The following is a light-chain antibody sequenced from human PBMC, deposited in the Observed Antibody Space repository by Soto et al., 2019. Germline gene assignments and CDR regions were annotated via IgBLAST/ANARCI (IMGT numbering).Light chain of an antibody. V-gene: IGKV3-11*01. Sequence: EIVITQSPATLSVSPGERATLSCRASQSVISNLAWYQQKPGQAPRLLIFGASSRATGVPARFSGSGSGTDFTLTISSLEPEDFAVYYCQQRSNWPPTFGQGTKVDIK. CDR1: QSVISN. CDR3: QQRSNWPPT. CDR2: GAS. J-gene: IGKJ1*01.